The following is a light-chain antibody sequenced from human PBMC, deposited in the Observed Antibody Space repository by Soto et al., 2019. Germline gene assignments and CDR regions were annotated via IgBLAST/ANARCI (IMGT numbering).Light chain of an antibody. Sequence: EILLTQSPCTLALSPGERATLSCRASQSVSSSYLAWYQQKPGQAPRLLMYRASSRATGIPERFSGSGSGTDFTLTISRLEPEDFEVYYCQQRSNWPRTFGQGTKVDIK. CDR3: QQRSNWPRT. J-gene: IGKJ1*01. CDR2: RAS. V-gene: IGKV3D-20*02. CDR1: QSVSSSY.